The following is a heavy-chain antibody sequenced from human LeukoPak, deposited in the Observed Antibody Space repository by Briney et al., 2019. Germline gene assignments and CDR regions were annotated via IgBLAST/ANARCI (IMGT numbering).Heavy chain of an antibody. D-gene: IGHD6-13*01. J-gene: IGHJ3*02. V-gene: IGHV1-69*04. CDR2: IIPILGIA. Sequence: ASVKVSCKASGGTFSSYTISWVRQAPGQGLEWMGRIIPILGIANYAQKFQGRVTITADKSTGTAYMELSSLRSEDTAVYYCARDSALGAYSSSWYAFDIWGQGTMVTVSS. CDR3: ARDSALGAYSSSWYAFDI. CDR1: GGTFSSYT.